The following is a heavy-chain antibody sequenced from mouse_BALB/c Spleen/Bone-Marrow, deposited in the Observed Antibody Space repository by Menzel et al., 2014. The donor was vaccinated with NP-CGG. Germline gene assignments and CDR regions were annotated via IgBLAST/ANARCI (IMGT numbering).Heavy chain of an antibody. V-gene: IGHV1-69*01. CDR3: AREGYGNSYAMDY. CDR2: IDTSDSYT. CDR1: GYTFTDYW. D-gene: IGHD2-1*01. Sequence: VQLVESGAELVMPGASVKMSCKASGYTFTDYWMHWVKQRPGRGLEWIGAIDTSDSYTSYNQKFKGKATLTVDESSSTAYMQLSSLTSEDSAVYYCAREGYGNSYAMDYWGQGTSVTVSS. J-gene: IGHJ4*01.